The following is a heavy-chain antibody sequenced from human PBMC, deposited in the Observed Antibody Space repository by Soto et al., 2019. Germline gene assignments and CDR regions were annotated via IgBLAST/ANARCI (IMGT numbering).Heavy chain of an antibody. D-gene: IGHD6-19*01. V-gene: IGHV4-34*01. Sequence: PSETLSLTCAVYGGSFSGYYWSWIRQPPGKGLEWTGEINHSGSTNYNPSLKSRVTISVDTSKNQFSLKLSSVTAADTAVYYCSQWLTLRGYYCGMDVWGQGTTVTVSS. CDR2: INHSGST. CDR1: GGSFSGYY. J-gene: IGHJ6*02. CDR3: SQWLTLRGYYCGMDV.